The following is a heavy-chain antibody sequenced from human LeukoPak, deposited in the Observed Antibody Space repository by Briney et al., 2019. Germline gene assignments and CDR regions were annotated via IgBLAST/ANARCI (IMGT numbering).Heavy chain of an antibody. Sequence: SETLSLTCTVSGYSISSGYYWGWIRQPPGKGLEWIGSIYHSGSTYYNPSLKSRVTISVDTSKNQFSLKLSSVTAADTAVYYCARVIVGAIPNYYYYMDVWGEGTTVTVSS. CDR1: GYSISSGYY. CDR2: IYHSGST. V-gene: IGHV4-38-2*02. J-gene: IGHJ6*03. D-gene: IGHD1-26*01. CDR3: ARVIVGAIPNYYYYMDV.